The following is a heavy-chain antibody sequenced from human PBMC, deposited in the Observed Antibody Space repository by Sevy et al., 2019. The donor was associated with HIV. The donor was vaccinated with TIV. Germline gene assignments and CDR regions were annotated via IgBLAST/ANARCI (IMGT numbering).Heavy chain of an antibody. V-gene: IGHV5-51*01. CDR2: IYPDDSET. CDR1: GYKFSSYW. D-gene: IGHD3-22*01. CDR3: ARRRYDTSGYPQYCFDL. J-gene: IGHJ4*02. Sequence: GESLKISCKGYGYKFSSYWIGWVRQMPGKGLEWMGIIYPDDSETRYSPSLEGQVTISADKSTSTAYLHWSSLRASDTAMYFCARRRYDTSGYPQYCFDLWGQGTLVTVSS.